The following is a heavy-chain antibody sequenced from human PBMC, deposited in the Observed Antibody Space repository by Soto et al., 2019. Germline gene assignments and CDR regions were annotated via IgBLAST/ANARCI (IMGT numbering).Heavy chain of an antibody. D-gene: IGHD2-2*01. CDR3: ARDRVVVVPAATPYSYYGMDV. CDR1: GGTFSSYA. J-gene: IGHJ6*02. Sequence: ASVKVSCKASGGTFSSYAISWVRQAPGQGLEWMGGIIPIFGTANYAQKFQGRVTITADESTSTAYMELSSLRSEDTAVYYCARDRVVVVPAATPYSYYGMDVWGQGTTVTVSS. V-gene: IGHV1-69*13. CDR2: IIPIFGTA.